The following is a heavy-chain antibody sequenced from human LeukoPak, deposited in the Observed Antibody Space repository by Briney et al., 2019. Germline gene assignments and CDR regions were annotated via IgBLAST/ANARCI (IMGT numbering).Heavy chain of an antibody. CDR2: ISYDGSNK. J-gene: IGHJ4*02. CDR3: ATSWDI. V-gene: IGHV3-30-3*01. D-gene: IGHD2-15*01. CDR1: GFTFSSYA. Sequence: GGSLRLSCAASGFTFSSYAMHWVRQAPGKGLEWVAVISYDGSNKYYADSVRGRFTISRDNAKNSLYLQMNSLGAEDTAVYYCATSWDIWGQGTLVTVSS.